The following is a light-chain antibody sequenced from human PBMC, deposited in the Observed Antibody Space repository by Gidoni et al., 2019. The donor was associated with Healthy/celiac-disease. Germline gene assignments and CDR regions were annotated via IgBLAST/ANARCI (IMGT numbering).Light chain of an antibody. CDR3: QQYNNWQT. CDR2: GAS. CDR1: QSVSSN. J-gene: IGKJ3*01. Sequence: EIVMTQSPATLSVSPGERATLSCRASQSVSSNLAWYQQKPGQAPRLLIYGASTRATGIPARFSGSGSVTEFTLTISSLQSEDFAVYYCQQYNNWQTFGPGTKVDIK. V-gene: IGKV3-15*01.